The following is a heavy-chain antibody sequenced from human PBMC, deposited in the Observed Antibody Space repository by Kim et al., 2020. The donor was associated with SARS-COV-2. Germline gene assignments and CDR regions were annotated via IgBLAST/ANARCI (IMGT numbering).Heavy chain of an antibody. Sequence: SETLSLTCTVSGGSISSGDYYWSWIRQPPGKGLEWIGYIYYSGSTYYNPSLKRRVTISVDTSKNQFSLKLSSVTAADTAVYYCARDGGYCSSTSCYTWYSSGGMDVWGQGTTVTVSS. CDR2: IYYSGST. CDR3: ARDGGYCSSTSCYTWYSSGGMDV. V-gene: IGHV4-30-4*01. D-gene: IGHD2-2*02. J-gene: IGHJ6*02. CDR1: GGSISSGDYY.